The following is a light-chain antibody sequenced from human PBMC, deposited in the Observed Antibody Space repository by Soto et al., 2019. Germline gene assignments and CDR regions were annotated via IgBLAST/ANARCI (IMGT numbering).Light chain of an antibody. CDR3: QQYNNWPLTWT. J-gene: IGKJ1*01. Sequence: EIVMTQSPATLSVSPGERATLSCRASQSVSSNLAWYQQKPGQAPRLLIYGASTRATGIPARFSGSGSGTEFTLTISSLQSEDFAVYYCQQYNNWPLTWTFGPGTKVDIK. CDR1: QSVSSN. V-gene: IGKV3-15*01. CDR2: GAS.